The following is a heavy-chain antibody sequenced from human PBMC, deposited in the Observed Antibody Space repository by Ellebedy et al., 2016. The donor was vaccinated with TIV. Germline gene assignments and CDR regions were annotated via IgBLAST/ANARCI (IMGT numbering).Heavy chain of an antibody. CDR3: ASGGQIREAAY. CDR1: GFTISDEY. CDR2: ISGDSVYT. V-gene: IGHV3-11*06. D-gene: IGHD2-15*01. Sequence: GESLMISCAASGFTISDEYMGWIRQAPGKGLEWLSYISGDSVYTNYADSVKGRFTTSRDNAQNSLYLQMNSLGVEDTAIYFCASGGQIREAAYWGQGTLVTVSS. J-gene: IGHJ4*02.